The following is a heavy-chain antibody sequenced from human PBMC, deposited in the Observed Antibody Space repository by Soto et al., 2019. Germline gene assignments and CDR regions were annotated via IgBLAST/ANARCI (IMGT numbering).Heavy chain of an antibody. V-gene: IGHV3-9*01. CDR2: ISWNSGSI. Sequence: EVQLVESGGGLVQPGRSLRLSCAASGFTFDDYAMHWVRQAPGKGLEWVSGISWNSGSIGYADSVKGRFTISRDNAKNSLYLQMNSLRAQGTAVYQWAKDRWLVLSLYFDYWGQGTMGTVSS. CDR3: AKDRWLVLSLYFDY. D-gene: IGHD6-19*01. J-gene: IGHJ4*02. CDR1: GFTFDDYA.